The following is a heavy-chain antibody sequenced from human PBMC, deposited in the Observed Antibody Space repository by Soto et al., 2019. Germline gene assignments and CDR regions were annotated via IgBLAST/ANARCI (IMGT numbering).Heavy chain of an antibody. V-gene: IGHV3-66*01. CDR2: ISNRGDT. CDR3: AREPRYCRGGSCSITGDAYDI. CDR1: GFIVSNTY. D-gene: IGHD2-15*01. Sequence: EVQLVESGGGLVQPGGSLRLSCTAFGFIVSNTYVNWVRQAPGKGLEWVSVISNRGDTHYADSVRGRFSLSRDISDNTLHLQMNNLRVEDTAVYYCAREPRYCRGGSCSITGDAYDIWGQGTMVIVSS. J-gene: IGHJ3*02.